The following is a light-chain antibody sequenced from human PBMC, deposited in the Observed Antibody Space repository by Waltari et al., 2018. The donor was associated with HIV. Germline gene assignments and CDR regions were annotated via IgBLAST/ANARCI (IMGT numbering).Light chain of an antibody. CDR2: LGS. J-gene: IGKJ2*01. V-gene: IGKV2-28*01. Sequence: EILMTQSPPSLPVTPGKPASISCRSSQSLLHSNGINYLDWYLQKPGQSPQLLIYLGSSRASGVPDRFSGGGSGTDFTLKISRVEAEDLGGVYYCMQALQTPYTFGQGTKLELK. CDR1: QSLLHSNGINY. CDR3: MQALQTPYT.